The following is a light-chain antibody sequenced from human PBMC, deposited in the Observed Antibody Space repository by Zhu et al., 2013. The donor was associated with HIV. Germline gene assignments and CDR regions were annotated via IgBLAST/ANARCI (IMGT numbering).Light chain of an antibody. CDR2: AAS. CDR1: QVINTY. V-gene: IGKV1-9*01. CDR3: QQYNSYSPT. J-gene: IGKJ2*01. Sequence: DIQLTQSPSFLSASIGDRVTITCRASQVINTYLAWYQHEPGKAPRLLIYAASSLESGVPSRFSGSGSGTEFTLTISSLQPDDFATYYCQQYNSYSPTFGQGTKLEIK.